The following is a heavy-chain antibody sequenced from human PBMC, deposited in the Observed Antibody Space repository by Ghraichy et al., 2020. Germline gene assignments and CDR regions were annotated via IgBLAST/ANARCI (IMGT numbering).Heavy chain of an antibody. Sequence: GGSLRLSCAASGFTFSSYAMSWVRQAPGKGLEWVSAISGSGGSTYYADSVKGRFTISRDNSKNTLYLQMNSLRAEDTAVYYCAKGKGFWSGYSAGDWFDPWGQGTLVTVSS. V-gene: IGHV3-23*01. J-gene: IGHJ5*02. CDR1: GFTFSSYA. CDR2: ISGSGGST. CDR3: AKGKGFWSGYSAGDWFDP. D-gene: IGHD3-3*01.